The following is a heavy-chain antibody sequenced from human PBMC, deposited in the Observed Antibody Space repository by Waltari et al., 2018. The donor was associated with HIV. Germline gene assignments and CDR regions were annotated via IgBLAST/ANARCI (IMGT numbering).Heavy chain of an antibody. Sequence: QVQLVQSGPEVRKPGSSVTVSCKASGGAFISYSINWVRQAPGQGLEWVGRIIPMSATSNKAQKFQGRVTITADPSTSTAYMELTSLRSEDTAVYYCASARETMGVDFAFWGQGTLVNVSS. CDR3: ASARETMGVDFAF. D-gene: IGHD3-16*01. J-gene: IGHJ4*02. V-gene: IGHV1-69*08. CDR1: GGAFISYS. CDR2: IIPMSATS.